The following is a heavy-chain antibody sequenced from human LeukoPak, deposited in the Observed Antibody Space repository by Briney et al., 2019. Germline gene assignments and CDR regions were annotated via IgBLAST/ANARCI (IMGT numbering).Heavy chain of an antibody. CDR1: GFTFSSYA. CDR2: ISYEGSNK. Sequence: GRSLRLSCAASGFTFSSYAMHWVRQAPGKGLGWVAVISYEGSNKHYADSVKGRFTISRDNSKNTLYLQMNSLRAEDTAVYYCARGGYYDIGGGDAFDIWGQGTMVTVSS. V-gene: IGHV3-30*04. D-gene: IGHD3-22*01. CDR3: ARGGYYDIGGGDAFDI. J-gene: IGHJ3*02.